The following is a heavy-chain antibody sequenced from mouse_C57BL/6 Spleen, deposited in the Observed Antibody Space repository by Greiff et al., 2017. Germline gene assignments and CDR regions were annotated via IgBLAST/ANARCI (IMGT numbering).Heavy chain of an antibody. CDR1: GYAFSSSW. D-gene: IGHD4-1*02. V-gene: IGHV1-82*01. CDR3: ARNQLLWYFDV. J-gene: IGHJ1*03. Sequence: VQLQQSGPELVKPGASVKISCKASGYAFSSSWMNWVKQRPGKGLEWIGRIYPGDGDTNYNGKFKGKATLTADKSSSTAYMQLSSLTSEDSAVYFCARNQLLWYFDVWGTGTTVTVSS. CDR2: IYPGDGDT.